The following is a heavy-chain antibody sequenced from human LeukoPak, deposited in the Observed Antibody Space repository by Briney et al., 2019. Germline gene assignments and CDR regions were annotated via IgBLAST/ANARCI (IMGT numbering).Heavy chain of an antibody. V-gene: IGHV6-1*01. D-gene: IGHD3-16*02. J-gene: IGHJ4*02. Sequence: SQTPSLTCAISGESVSSNNAAWTWIRQSPSRGLEWLGRTYYRSKWFNDYAVSVKSRITINPDTSKNQFFLQLNSVTPEDTAVYYCAREYLGGYLIYWGQGTLVTVSS. CDR2: TYYRSKWFN. CDR3: AREYLGGYLIY. CDR1: GESVSSNNAA.